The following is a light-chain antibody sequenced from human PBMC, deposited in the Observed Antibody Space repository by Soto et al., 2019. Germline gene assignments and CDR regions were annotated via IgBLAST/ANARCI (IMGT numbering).Light chain of an antibody. CDR3: QQSYRSSWT. J-gene: IGKJ1*01. CDR1: QIISNS. Sequence: DIQLTQSPSSLSASVGDRITITCRASQIISNSLNWYQQKPGKAPNLLIYGTAGLQGGVPSRFSGSGSGTDFTLTISSLQREDFATYYCQQSYRSSWTVGQGTKVDIK. V-gene: IGKV1-39*01. CDR2: GTA.